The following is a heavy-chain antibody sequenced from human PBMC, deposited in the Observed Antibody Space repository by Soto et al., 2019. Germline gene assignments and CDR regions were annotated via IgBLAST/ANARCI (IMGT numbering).Heavy chain of an antibody. CDR3: ARDIEARRPYYYGMDV. V-gene: IGHV3-33*01. Sequence: PGGSLRLSCAASGFTFSSYGMHWVRQAPGKGLEWVAVIWYDGSNKYYADSVKGRFTISRDNSKNTLYLQMNSMRAEDTAVYYCARDIEARRPYYYGMDVWGQGTTVTVSS. J-gene: IGHJ6*02. CDR2: IWYDGSNK. CDR1: GFTFSSYG. D-gene: IGHD6-6*01.